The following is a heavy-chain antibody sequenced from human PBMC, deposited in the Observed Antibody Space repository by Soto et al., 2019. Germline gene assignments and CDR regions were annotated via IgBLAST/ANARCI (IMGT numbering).Heavy chain of an antibody. CDR3: ARRRYCSGNSCSYCHGMDV. J-gene: IGHJ6*02. D-gene: IGHD2-15*01. V-gene: IGHV1-69*12. CDR2: IIPMFGTS. CDR1: GGTFTTYA. Sequence: QVQLVQSGAEVKKPGSSVKVSCKAPGGTFTTYAITWVRQAPGQGLEWMGGIIPMFGTSTYAQKFQGRVTITADESTSTAYMELSSLRSEDTAVYFCARRRYCSGNSCSYCHGMDVWGQGTTVTVSS.